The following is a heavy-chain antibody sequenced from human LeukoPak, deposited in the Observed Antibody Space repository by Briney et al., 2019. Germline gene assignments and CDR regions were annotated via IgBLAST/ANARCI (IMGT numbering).Heavy chain of an antibody. CDR3: ARIPGYSSNWGYYYYYGMDV. Sequence: SETLSLTCTVSGGSIGSSSYYWGWIRQPPGKGLEWTGSIYYSGSTYYNPSLKSRVTISVDTSKNQFSLKLSSVTAADTAVYYCARIPGYSSNWGYYYYYGMDVWGQGTTVTVSS. CDR2: IYYSGST. J-gene: IGHJ6*02. D-gene: IGHD6-13*01. V-gene: IGHV4-39*01. CDR1: GGSIGSSSYY.